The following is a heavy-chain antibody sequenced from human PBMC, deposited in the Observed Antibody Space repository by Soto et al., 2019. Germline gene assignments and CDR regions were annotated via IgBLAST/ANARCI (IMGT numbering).Heavy chain of an antibody. CDR3: ARITTPYYDFWSGYYPPAPLYGMDV. J-gene: IGHJ6*02. Sequence: GGSLRLSCAASGFTFSSYAMHWVRQAPGKGLEWVAVISYDGSNKYYADSVKGRFTISRDNSKNTLYLQMNSLRAEDTAVYYCARITTPYYDFWSGYYPPAPLYGMDVWGQGTTVTVSS. CDR2: ISYDGSNK. D-gene: IGHD3-3*01. CDR1: GFTFSSYA. V-gene: IGHV3-30-3*01.